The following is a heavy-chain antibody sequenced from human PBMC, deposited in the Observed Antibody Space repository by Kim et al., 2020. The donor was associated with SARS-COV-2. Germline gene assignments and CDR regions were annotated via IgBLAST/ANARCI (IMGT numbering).Heavy chain of an antibody. D-gene: IGHD3-22*01. V-gene: IGHV1-2*02. CDR2: INPNSGGT. CDR1: GYTFTGYY. Sequence: ASVKVSCKASGYTFTGYYMHWVRQAPGQGLEWMGWINPNSGGTNYAQKFQGRVTMTRDTSISTAYMELSRLRSDDTAVYYCARDRIDSSGYYCDYWGQGTLVTVSS. J-gene: IGHJ4*02. CDR3: ARDRIDSSGYYCDY.